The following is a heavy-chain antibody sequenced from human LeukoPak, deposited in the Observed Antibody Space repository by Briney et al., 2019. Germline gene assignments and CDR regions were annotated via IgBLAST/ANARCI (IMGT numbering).Heavy chain of an antibody. J-gene: IGHJ3*02. CDR1: GFTFSDYY. V-gene: IGHV3-11*01. CDR3: AKDKSPWFYGGNPAGAFDI. CDR2: ISSSGSTI. D-gene: IGHD4-23*01. Sequence: GSLRLSCAASGFTFSDYYMSWIRQAPGKGLEWVSYISSSGSTIYYADSVKGRFTISRDNAKNSLYLQMNSLRAEDTALYYCAKDKSPWFYGGNPAGAFDIWGQGTMVTVSS.